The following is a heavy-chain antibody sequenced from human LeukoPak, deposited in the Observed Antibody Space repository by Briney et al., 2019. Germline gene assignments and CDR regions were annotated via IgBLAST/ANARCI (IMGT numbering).Heavy chain of an antibody. CDR1: GFTFNGYW. CDR3: TRDFGRSSYYFDF. CDR2: INQDGSEK. J-gene: IGHJ4*02. Sequence: GGSLRLSCEASGFTFNGYWMSWVRQAPGKGLEWVANINQDGSEKYYVDSVRGRLTISRDNAENSLFLQLNRLRVEDTAVYYCTRDFGRSSYYFDFWGPGTLVTVSS. D-gene: IGHD3-3*01. V-gene: IGHV3-7*01.